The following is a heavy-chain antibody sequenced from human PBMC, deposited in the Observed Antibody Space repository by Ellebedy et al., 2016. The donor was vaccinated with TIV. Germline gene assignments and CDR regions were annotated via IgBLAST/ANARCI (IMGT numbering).Heavy chain of an antibody. CDR3: ASVAQGSSGYYDY. CDR1: GGTFSSYA. V-gene: IGHV1-69*06. CDR2: IIPIFGTA. J-gene: IGHJ4*02. Sequence: SVKVSXXASGGTFSSYAISWVRQAPGQGLEWMGGIIPIFGTANYAQKFQGRVTITADKSTSTAYMELSSLRSEDTAVYYCASVAQGSSGYYDYWGQGTLVTVSS. D-gene: IGHD3-22*01.